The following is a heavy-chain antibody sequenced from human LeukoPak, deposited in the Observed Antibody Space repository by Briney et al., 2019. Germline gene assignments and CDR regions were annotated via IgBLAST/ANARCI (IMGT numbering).Heavy chain of an antibody. CDR1: GLTFSAYY. J-gene: IGHJ4*02. Sequence: GGPRRLTCEAPGLTFSAYYRSWSPDGRGKWLASSTNFTSSASTIHSPVSVKGRFTISRDNAKNSLYLQMNSLRAEDTAVYYCARESIDPYYYDSSGSVDYWGQGTLVTVSS. CDR2: FTSSASTI. CDR3: ARESIDPYYYDSSGSVDY. D-gene: IGHD3-22*01. V-gene: IGHV3-11*01.